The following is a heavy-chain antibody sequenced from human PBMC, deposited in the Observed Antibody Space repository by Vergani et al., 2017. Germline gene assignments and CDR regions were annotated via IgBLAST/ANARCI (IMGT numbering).Heavy chain of an antibody. Sequence: QVQLVQSGAEVKRPGASAKISCKASGYSFTSYYLNWVRQAPGQGLEWMGIINPDGGSTNTAPKFQGRITMTRDTSTNTVYMDLSNLRSEDTAIYYCAGYAADMGAFPAPFDYWGQGTLVTVSS. D-gene: IGHD3-16*01. V-gene: IGHV1-46*03. CDR3: AGYAADMGAFPAPFDY. J-gene: IGHJ4*02. CDR2: INPDGGST. CDR1: GYSFTSYY.